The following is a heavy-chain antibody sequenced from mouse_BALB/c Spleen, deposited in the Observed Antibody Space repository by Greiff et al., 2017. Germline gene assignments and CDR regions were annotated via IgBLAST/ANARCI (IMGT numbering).Heavy chain of an antibody. CDR3: AREGNYYGSSPWFAY. D-gene: IGHD1-1*01. CDR2: INPSTGYT. Sequence: QVQLQQSGAELAKPGASVKMSCKASGYTFTSYWMHWVKQRPGQGLEWIGYINPSTGYTEYNQKFKDKATLTADKSSSTAYMQLSSLTSEDSAVYYCAREGNYYGSSPWFAYWGQGTLVTVSA. CDR1: GYTFTSYW. V-gene: IGHV1-7*01. J-gene: IGHJ3*01.